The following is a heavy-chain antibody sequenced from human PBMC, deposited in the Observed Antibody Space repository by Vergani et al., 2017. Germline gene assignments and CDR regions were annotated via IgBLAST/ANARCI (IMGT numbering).Heavy chain of an antibody. CDR2: ISGSGGST. J-gene: IGHJ3*02. V-gene: IGHV3-23*01. CDR3: AREEQLWVVTAMATTVAFDI. CDR1: GFTFSSYA. Sequence: EVQLLESGGGLVQPGGSLRLSCAASGFTFSSYAMSWVRQAPGKGLEWVSGISGSGGSTYYADSVKGRFTISRDNSKNTRYLQMNSLRAEDTAVYYCAREEQLWVVTAMATTVAFDIWGQGTMVTVSS. D-gene: IGHD2-21*02.